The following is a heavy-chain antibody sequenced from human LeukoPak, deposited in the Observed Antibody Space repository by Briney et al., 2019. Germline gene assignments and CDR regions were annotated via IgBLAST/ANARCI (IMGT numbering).Heavy chain of an antibody. J-gene: IGHJ4*02. CDR1: GFTFSTYW. Sequence: GGSLRLSCAAYGFTFSTYWMTWVRQAPGKGLEWVANIKEDGSEKYYVDSVRGRFTISRDNAKYSLYLHMNSLRAEDTAVYYCARVHHSSSWGTDDCWGQGTLVTVSS. V-gene: IGHV3-7*01. CDR3: ARVHHSSSWGTDDC. CDR2: IKEDGSEK. D-gene: IGHD6-13*01.